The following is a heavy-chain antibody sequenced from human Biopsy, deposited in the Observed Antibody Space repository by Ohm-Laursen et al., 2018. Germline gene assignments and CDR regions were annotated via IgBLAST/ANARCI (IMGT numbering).Heavy chain of an antibody. V-gene: IGHV3-74*01. CDR2: SNTDGSHT. CDR3: ARDASQGFDS. J-gene: IGHJ5*01. CDR1: GFTFNNYW. Sequence: GSLRLSCSASGFTFNNYWMHWVRQAPGKGLVWVPRSNTDGSHTNYADSVKGRSTTSTDNAKNTLYLYMSSLTVEDTAVYFCARDASQGFDSWGQGTLVTVSS.